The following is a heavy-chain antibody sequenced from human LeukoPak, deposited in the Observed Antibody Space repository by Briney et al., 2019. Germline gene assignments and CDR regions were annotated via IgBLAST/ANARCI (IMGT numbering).Heavy chain of an antibody. CDR3: ARVPQNYYDSSGRIYYYYGMDV. D-gene: IGHD3-22*01. Sequence: SETLSLTCTVSGGSISSGDYYWSWIRQPPGKSLEWIGYIYYSGSTYYNPSLKSRVTISVDTSKNQFSLKLSSVTAADTAVYYCARVPQNYYDSSGRIYYYYGMDVWGQGTTVTVSS. CDR2: IYYSGST. J-gene: IGHJ6*02. V-gene: IGHV4-30-4*01. CDR1: GGSISSGDYY.